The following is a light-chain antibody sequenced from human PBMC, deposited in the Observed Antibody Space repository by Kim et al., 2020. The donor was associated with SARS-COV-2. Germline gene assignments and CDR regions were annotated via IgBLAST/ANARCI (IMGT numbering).Light chain of an antibody. J-gene: IGLJ3*02. CDR1: SSNIGSYY. V-gene: IGLV1-47*01. CDR2: RSN. CDR3: AAWDDSLSGPV. Sequence: QSVLTQPPSASGTPGQRVTISCSGASSNIGSYYVNWYQQLPRTAPKLLIYRSNQRPSGVPDRFSGSKSGTSASLAISALRSEDEAAYYCAAWDDSLSGPVFGGGTQLTVL.